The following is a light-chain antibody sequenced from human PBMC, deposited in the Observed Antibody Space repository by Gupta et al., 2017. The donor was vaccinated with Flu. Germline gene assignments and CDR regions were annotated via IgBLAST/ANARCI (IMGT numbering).Light chain of an antibody. V-gene: IGKV2-28*01. J-gene: IGKJ1*01. CDR1: QSLLHTNGYNY. CDR3: MQDLQTWT. CDR2: LGS. Sequence: VMTQSPLSRPVTPGEPASISCRSSQSLLHTNGYNYLDWYLQRPGQPPQLLIYLGSYRASGVPDRFSGSGSGTDFTLKISRVEAEDVGIYYCMQDLQTWTFGQGTKVEIK.